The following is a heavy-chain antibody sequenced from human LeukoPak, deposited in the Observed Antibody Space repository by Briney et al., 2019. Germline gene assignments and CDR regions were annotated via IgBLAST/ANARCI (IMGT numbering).Heavy chain of an antibody. CDR2: IRSDGSDT. CDR3: ARVLSGRGSLYDYYYYMDV. CDR1: GFTFSDTW. Sequence: GGSLRLSCAASGFTFSDTWMHWVRQAPGEGLVWVSRIRSDGSDTRYAESVKGRFTISRDNAKNTLYLQMNSLRAEDTAVYYCARVLSGRGSLYDYYYYMDVWGKGTTVTISS. J-gene: IGHJ6*03. V-gene: IGHV3-74*01. D-gene: IGHD3-10*01.